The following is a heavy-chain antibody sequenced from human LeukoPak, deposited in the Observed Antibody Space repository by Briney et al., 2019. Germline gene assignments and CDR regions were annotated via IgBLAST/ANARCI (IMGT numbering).Heavy chain of an antibody. CDR1: GYTFTGYY. D-gene: IGHD3-9*01. CDR2: VNPNSGGT. V-gene: IGHV1-2*02. CDR3: ATEKILRYFDWLPIDYFDY. Sequence: PGASVKVSCKASGYTFTGYYMHWVRQAPGQGLEWKGWVNPNSGGTNYAQKFQGRVTMTRDTSISTAYMELSRLRSDDTAVYYCATEKILRYFDWLPIDYFDYWGQGTLVTVSS. J-gene: IGHJ4*02.